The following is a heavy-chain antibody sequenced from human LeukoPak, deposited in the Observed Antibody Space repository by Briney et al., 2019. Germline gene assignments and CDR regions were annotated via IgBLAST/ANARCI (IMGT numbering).Heavy chain of an antibody. CDR3: ARSIAARRNYYCYYMDV. V-gene: IGHV4-31*03. Sequence: PSETLSLTCTVSGGSISSGGYYWSWIRQHPGKGLEWIGYIYYSGSTYYNPSLKSRVTISVDTSKNQFSLKLSSVTAADTAVYYCARSIAARRNYYCYYMDVWGKGTTVTVSS. CDR2: IYYSGST. CDR1: GGSISSGGYY. J-gene: IGHJ6*03. D-gene: IGHD6-6*01.